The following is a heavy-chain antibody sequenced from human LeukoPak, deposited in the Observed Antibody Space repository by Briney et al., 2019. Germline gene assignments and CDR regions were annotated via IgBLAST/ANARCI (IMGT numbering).Heavy chain of an antibody. Sequence: GGSLRLSCAASGFTFSSYSMNWVRQAPGKGLEWVSYISSSSSTIYYADSVKGRFTISRDNAKNSLYLQMNSLRAEDTAVYYCARGRVTMVRGVSMDVWGKGTTVTVSS. V-gene: IGHV3-48*01. CDR3: ARGRVTMVRGVSMDV. D-gene: IGHD3-10*01. CDR1: GFTFSSYS. CDR2: ISSSSSTI. J-gene: IGHJ6*03.